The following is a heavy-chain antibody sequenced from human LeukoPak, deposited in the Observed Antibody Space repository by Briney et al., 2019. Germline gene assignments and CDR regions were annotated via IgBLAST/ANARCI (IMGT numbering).Heavy chain of an antibody. V-gene: IGHV3-23*01. D-gene: IGHD5-24*01. J-gene: IGHJ3*02. CDR1: EFTFSNYA. CDR2: RTGTGYST. CDR3: ARDREGDGYNFAALDI. Sequence: PGGSLRLSCAASEFTFSNYAMSWVRQAPGKGLEWVSGRTGTGYSTYYADSVKGRFTISRDNSKNTLYLQMNSLRAEDTAVYYCARDREGDGYNFAALDIWGQGTMVTVSS.